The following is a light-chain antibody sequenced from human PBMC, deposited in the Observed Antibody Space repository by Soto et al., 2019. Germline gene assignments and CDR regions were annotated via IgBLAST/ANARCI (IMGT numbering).Light chain of an antibody. CDR2: EVN. CDR3: YSYVGSSILM. J-gene: IGLJ3*02. V-gene: IGLV2-23*02. Sequence: QSVLTQPASVSGSPGQSITISCTGTSSDVGRYNLVSWYQQLPGKAPKLIIYEVNERPSGISDRFSGSKSGNTASLTISGLQDEDEADYFCYSYVGSSILMFGGGTQLTVL. CDR1: SSDVGRYNL.